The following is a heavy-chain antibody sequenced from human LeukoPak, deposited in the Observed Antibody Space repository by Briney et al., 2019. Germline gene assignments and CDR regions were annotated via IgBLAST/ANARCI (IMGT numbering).Heavy chain of an antibody. V-gene: IGHV3-30*18. CDR3: AKDEYSYGTFDY. D-gene: IGHD5-18*01. Sequence: PGRSLRLSCAASGFTFSSCGMHWVRQAPGKGLEWVAVISYDGSNKYYADSVKGRFTISRDNSKNTLYLQMNSLRAEDTAVYYCAKDEYSYGTFDYWGQGTLVTVSS. J-gene: IGHJ4*02. CDR2: ISYDGSNK. CDR1: GFTFSSCG.